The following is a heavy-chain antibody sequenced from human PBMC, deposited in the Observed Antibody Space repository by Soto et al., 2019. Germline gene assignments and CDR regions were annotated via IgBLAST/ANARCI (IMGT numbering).Heavy chain of an antibody. CDR3: ASHHLPCYCSSTSCYTRAFDI. V-gene: IGHV1-69*13. J-gene: IGHJ3*02. D-gene: IGHD2-2*02. CDR2: IIPIFGTA. Sequence: AASVKVSCKASGGTFSSYAISWVRQAPGQGLEWMGGIIPIFGTANYAQKFQGRDTITADESTSTAYMELSSLRSEDTAVYCCASHHLPCYCSSTSCYTRAFDIWGQGTMVTVSS. CDR1: GGTFSSYA.